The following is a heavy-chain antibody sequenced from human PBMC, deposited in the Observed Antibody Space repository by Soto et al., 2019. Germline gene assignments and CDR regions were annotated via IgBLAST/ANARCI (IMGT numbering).Heavy chain of an antibody. CDR3: ARSPDYAASSGHFDY. D-gene: IGHD3-22*01. V-gene: IGHV1-69*12. Sequence: QVQLVQSGAEVRKPGSSVNVSCNYFGSTFNSYIISWVRQAPGQGLEWMGGTIPMFITLHYAQTFQGRVTITADESTSTAYMELSGLKYDDTSVYYCARSPDYAASSGHFDYGGEGTLYTVSS. J-gene: IGHJ4*02. CDR2: TIPMFITL. CDR1: GSTFNSYI.